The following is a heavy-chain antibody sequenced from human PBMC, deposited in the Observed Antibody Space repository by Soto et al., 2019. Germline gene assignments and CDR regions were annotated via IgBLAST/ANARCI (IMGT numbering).Heavy chain of an antibody. CDR3: ARTDCSSTSCYNYYYYGMDV. J-gene: IGHJ6*02. CDR1: GYSLTKYG. V-gene: IGHV1-3*01. Sequence: GASVKVSCKTSGYSLTKYGLHWVRQAPGQRLEWMGWINPGNGDTKYSQKFQGRVTITRDTSATTAYMELSSLRSEDSAVFYCARTDCSSTSCYNYYYYGMDVWGQGTTVTVS. D-gene: IGHD2-2*01. CDR2: INPGNGDT.